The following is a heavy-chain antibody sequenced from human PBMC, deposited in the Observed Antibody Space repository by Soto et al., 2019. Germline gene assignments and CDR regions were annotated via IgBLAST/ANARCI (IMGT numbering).Heavy chain of an antibody. D-gene: IGHD6-13*01. CDR1: GGSISGFNW. V-gene: IGHV4-4*02. J-gene: IGHJ4*02. CDR3: ARGVVGSSWIFDY. CDR2: IYHSGST. Sequence: SETLSLTCAVSGGSISGFNWWRWVRQPPGKGLEWVGEIYHSGSTNYNPSLKSRVTISVDKSKIQFSLILRSVTAADTAVYYCARGVVGSSWIFDYWGQGTLVTVSS.